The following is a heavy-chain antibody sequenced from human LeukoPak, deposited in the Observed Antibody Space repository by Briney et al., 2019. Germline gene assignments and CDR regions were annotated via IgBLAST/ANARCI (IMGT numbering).Heavy chain of an antibody. CDR3: ASIGLP. CDR1: GFTFSNFT. D-gene: IGHD1-26*01. J-gene: IGHJ4*02. CDR2: ISGDGRST. V-gene: IGHV3-64*01. Sequence: GGSLRLSCAASGFTFSNFTMHWVRQAPGKGLEYVSAISGDGRSTYYANSVKGRFTISRDNSKSTLSLQMGSLRVEDMAVYYCASIGLPWGQGTLVTVSS.